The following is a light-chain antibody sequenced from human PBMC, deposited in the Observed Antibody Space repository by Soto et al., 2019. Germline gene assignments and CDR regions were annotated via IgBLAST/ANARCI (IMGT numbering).Light chain of an antibody. CDR2: GAS. CDR1: QSVSSSY. J-gene: IGKJ1*01. Sequence: EIVLTQSPGTLSLSPGERATLSCRASQSVSSSYLAWYQQKPGEAPRLLIYGASSRATGIPDRVSGSGSGTDFTLTISRLEPEDFAVYYCQHWTFGQGTKVDIK. CDR3: QHWT. V-gene: IGKV3-20*01.